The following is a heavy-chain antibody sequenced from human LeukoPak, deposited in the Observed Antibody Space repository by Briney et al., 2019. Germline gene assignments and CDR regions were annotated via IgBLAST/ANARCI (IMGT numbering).Heavy chain of an antibody. J-gene: IGHJ2*01. V-gene: IGHV4-59*08. CDR2: IYYTGST. CDR1: GGSISNNY. Sequence: SETLSLTCNVSGGSISNNYWGWIQQPPGKGLEWIGYIYYTGSTNYNPSLQSRVTMSVDTSRRQFSLNLTSVTAADTAFYYCAGYKHSTGYDWYFDLWGRGALVTVSS. D-gene: IGHD3-22*01. CDR3: AGYKHSTGYDWYFDL.